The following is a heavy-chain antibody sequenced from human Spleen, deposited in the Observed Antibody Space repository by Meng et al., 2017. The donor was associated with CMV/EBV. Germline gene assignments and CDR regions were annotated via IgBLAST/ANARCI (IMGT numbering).Heavy chain of an antibody. CDR2: IQYDEGNK. J-gene: IGHJ4*02. Sequence: QVHLVEAGGGVVQPGGSLRLSCAASGFTFSENGMHWVRQAPGKGLEWVAFIQYDEGNKFYADSVKGRFTISRDTSKNTLYLQMDSLRLDDTAIYYCVKDNPVCHSWGQGTLVTVSS. CDR1: GFTFSENG. CDR3: VKDNPVCHS. V-gene: IGHV3-30*02.